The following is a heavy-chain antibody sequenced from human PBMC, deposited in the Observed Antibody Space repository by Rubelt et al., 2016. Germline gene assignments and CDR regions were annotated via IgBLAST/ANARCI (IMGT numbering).Heavy chain of an antibody. CDR2: IYHSGST. V-gene: IGHV4-30-2*01. CDR3: ARADPRCGGDCDNILGVAFDI. D-gene: IGHD2-21*02. J-gene: IGHJ3*02. CDR1: GGSISSGGYS. Sequence: QLQLQESGSGLVKPSQTLSLACAVSGGSISSGGYSWSWIRQPPGKGLEWIGYIYHSGSTHYNPSLKSRVTFSVDRSKNQFALKLSAVTAADTAVYYCARADPRCGGDCDNILGVAFDIWGQGTMVTVSS.